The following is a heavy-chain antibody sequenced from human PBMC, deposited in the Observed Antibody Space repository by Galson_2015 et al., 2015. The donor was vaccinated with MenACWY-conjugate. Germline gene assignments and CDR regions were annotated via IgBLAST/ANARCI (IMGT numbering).Heavy chain of an antibody. Sequence: SVKVSCKASGYSFTSYYIHWVRQAPGQGLEWVGVIDPVRDTTKYAQNFQGRVSMTRDTSTTTVFMELSSLRSEDTAVHYCARSPLRWNDPGPFDYWGHGTLVTVSS. J-gene: IGHJ4*01. V-gene: IGHV1-46*01. CDR1: GYSFTSYY. D-gene: IGHD1-1*01. CDR3: ARSPLRWNDPGPFDY. CDR2: IDPVRDTT.